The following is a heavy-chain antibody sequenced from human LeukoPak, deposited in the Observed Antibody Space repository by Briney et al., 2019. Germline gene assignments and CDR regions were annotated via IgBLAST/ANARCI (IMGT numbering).Heavy chain of an antibody. CDR1: GYSISSGYY. J-gene: IGHJ6*03. Sequence: SETLSLTCTVSGYSISSGYYWGWIRQPPGKGLEWIGYMYYSGSTNYNPSLKSRVTLSVDMSKNQVSLKLSSVTAADTAVYYCARDRVGQQLVGRKYYYYYMDVWGKGTTVTISS. CDR2: MYYSGST. D-gene: IGHD6-13*01. V-gene: IGHV4-61*01. CDR3: ARDRVGQQLVGRKYYYYYMDV.